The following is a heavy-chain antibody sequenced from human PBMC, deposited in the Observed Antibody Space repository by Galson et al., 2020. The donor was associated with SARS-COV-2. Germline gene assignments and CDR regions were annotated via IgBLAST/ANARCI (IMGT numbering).Heavy chain of an antibody. J-gene: IGHJ4*02. Sequence: GGSLRLSCEASGFGFSYYWMSWVRQAPGRGLEWVANIKHDGSENYYVDSVKGRFTISRDNPKNSLYLQMNNLRVEDTAVYHCARVDCSGGSCYPGYYWGQGTLVTVSS. CDR3: ARVDCSGGSCYPGYY. CDR2: IKHDGSEN. CDR1: GFGFSYYW. V-gene: IGHV3-7*03. D-gene: IGHD2-15*01.